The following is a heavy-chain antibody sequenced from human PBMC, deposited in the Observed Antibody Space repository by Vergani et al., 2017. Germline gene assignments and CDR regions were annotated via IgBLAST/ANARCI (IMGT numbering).Heavy chain of an antibody. V-gene: IGHV1-69*11. Sequence: QVQLVQSGAEVKKPGSSVKVSCKASGGTFSSYAISWVRQAPGQGLEWMGRIIPILGTANYAQKFQGRVTITADESTSTAYMELSSLRSEDTAVYYCARILRYFDWLSPGGWFDPWGQGTLVTVSS. D-gene: IGHD3-9*01. CDR2: IIPILGTA. J-gene: IGHJ5*02. CDR1: GGTFSSYA. CDR3: ARILRYFDWLSPGGWFDP.